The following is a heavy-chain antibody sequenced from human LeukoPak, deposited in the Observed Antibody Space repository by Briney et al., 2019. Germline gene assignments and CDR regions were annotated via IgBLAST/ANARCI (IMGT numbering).Heavy chain of an antibody. V-gene: IGHV1-2*02. Sequence: ASVKVSCKASGYTFTGYYMHWVRQAPGQGLEWMGWINPNSGGTNYAQKFQGRVTMTRDTSISTAYMELSRLRSDDTAVYYCARSPRYYYDSSGYYRGPLDYWGQGTLVTVSS. CDR2: INPNSGGT. CDR3: ARSPRYYYDSSGYYRGPLDY. CDR1: GYTFTGYY. J-gene: IGHJ4*02. D-gene: IGHD3-22*01.